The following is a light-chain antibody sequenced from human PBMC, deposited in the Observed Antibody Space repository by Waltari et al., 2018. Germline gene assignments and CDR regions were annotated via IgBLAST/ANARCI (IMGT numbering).Light chain of an antibody. J-gene: IGLJ3*02. CDR3: QTWGTGIWV. V-gene: IGLV4-69*01. Sequence: QLVLTQSPSASASLGASVSLTCTLSSGHSYYAIAWHQQQPQKGPRYLMKVNSDGSHTKGDGIPDRFSGSSSGAERYRTISSLQSEDAADYYCQTWGTGIWVFGGGTKLTVL. CDR1: SGHSYYA. CDR2: VNSDGSH.